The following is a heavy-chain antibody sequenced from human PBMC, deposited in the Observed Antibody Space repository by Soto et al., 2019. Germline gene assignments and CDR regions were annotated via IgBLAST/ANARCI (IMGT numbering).Heavy chain of an antibody. CDR1: GYTLTELS. CDR2: FDPEDGET. D-gene: IGHD3-10*01. V-gene: IGHV1-24*01. J-gene: IGHJ6*03. Sequence: ASVKVSCKVSGYTLTELSMHWVRQAPGKGLEWMGGFDPEDGETIYAQKFQGRVTMTEDTSTDTAYMELSSLRSEDTAVYYCATASGRVRHYYMDVWGKGTTVTVSS. CDR3: ATASGRVRHYYMDV.